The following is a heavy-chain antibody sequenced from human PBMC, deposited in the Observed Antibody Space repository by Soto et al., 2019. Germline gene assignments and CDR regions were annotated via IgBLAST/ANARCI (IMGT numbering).Heavy chain of an antibody. V-gene: IGHV4-4*02. CDR3: ARDYMVRGVMRWFDP. J-gene: IGHJ5*02. CDR2: IYHSGST. Sequence: QVQLQESGPGLVKPSGTLSLTCAVSGGSISSSNWWSWVRQPPGKGLEWIGEIYHSGSTNYNPSLKSRVTISVDKSKNQFSLRLRAVTAADTAVYYCARDYMVRGVMRWFDPWGQGTLVTVSS. CDR1: GGSISSSNW. D-gene: IGHD3-10*01.